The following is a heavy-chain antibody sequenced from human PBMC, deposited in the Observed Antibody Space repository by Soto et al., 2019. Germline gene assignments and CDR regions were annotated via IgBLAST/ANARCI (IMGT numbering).Heavy chain of an antibody. Sequence: KPSETLSLTCAVSGYSISSGHSWGWIRQPPGKGLEWIGSISHTGSTYYNPSLKSRVTLSVGTSKNQFSLKLSSVTAADTAVYFCATLPRLDGMDVWGQGTTVTVSS. V-gene: IGHV4-38-2*01. CDR3: ATLPRLDGMDV. J-gene: IGHJ6*02. D-gene: IGHD6-25*01. CDR2: ISHTGST. CDR1: GYSISSGHS.